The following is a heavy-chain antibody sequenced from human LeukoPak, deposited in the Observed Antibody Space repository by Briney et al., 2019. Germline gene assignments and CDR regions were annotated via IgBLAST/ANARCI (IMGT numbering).Heavy chain of an antibody. J-gene: IGHJ4*02. V-gene: IGHV4-59*01. D-gene: IGHD1-26*01. Sequence: SETLSLTCTVSGGSISSYYWSWIRQPPVKGLEWIGYIYYSGSTNYNPSLKSRVTISVDTSKNQFSLKLSSVTAADTAVYYCARDSGSYSSFDYWGQGTLVTVSS. CDR1: GGSISSYY. CDR3: ARDSGSYSSFDY. CDR2: IYYSGST.